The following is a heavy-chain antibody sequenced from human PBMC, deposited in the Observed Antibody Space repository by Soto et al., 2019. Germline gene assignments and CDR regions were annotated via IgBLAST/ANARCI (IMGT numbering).Heavy chain of an antibody. V-gene: IGHV3-23*01. D-gene: IGHD1-7*01. J-gene: IGHJ4*02. CDR2: ISDTGDRT. CDR1: GFTFSSYA. Sequence: EVQLLESGGGLVQPGGSLRLSCAASGFTFSSYAMTWVRQAPGRGLEWVSAISDTGDRTYYAASVKGRFTISRDNSRNTLYLQMNTLRAEDTAVYYCASLRNYDKTEYADYWGQGTLVTVSS. CDR3: ASLRNYDKTEYADY.